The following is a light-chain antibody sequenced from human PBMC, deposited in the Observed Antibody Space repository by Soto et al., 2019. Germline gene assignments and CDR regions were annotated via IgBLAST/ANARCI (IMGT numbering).Light chain of an antibody. Sequence: SYELTQPPSVSVAPGQTARITCGGNNIGSKSVHWYQQKPGQAPVLVVYDDSDRPLGIPERFSGSKSGNTATLTISRVEVGDEADYFCQVWDPSSDPNYVFGTGTKVTVL. CDR2: DDS. CDR3: QVWDPSSDPNYV. CDR1: NIGSKS. J-gene: IGLJ1*01. V-gene: IGLV3-21*02.